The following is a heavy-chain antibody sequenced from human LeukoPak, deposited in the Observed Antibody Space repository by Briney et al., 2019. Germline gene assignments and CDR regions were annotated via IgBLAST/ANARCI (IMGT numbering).Heavy chain of an antibody. CDR2: ISSSGSTI. CDR1: GFTFSSYE. D-gene: IGHD3-16*01. J-gene: IGHJ6*03. Sequence: GGSLRLSCAASGFTFSSYEMNGVRQAPGKGLEWVSYISSSGSTIYYADSVKGRFTISRDNAKNSLYLQMNSLRAEDTAVYYCAKLGGHPLHNYYVGVWGKGTTVAVSS. CDR3: AKLGGHPLHNYYVGV. V-gene: IGHV3-48*03.